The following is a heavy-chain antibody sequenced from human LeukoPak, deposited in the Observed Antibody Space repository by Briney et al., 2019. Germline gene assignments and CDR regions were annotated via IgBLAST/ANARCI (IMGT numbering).Heavy chain of an antibody. J-gene: IGHJ4*02. CDR1: GGSFSPHY. V-gene: IGHV4-59*11. Sequence: SETLSLNSTVSGGSFSPHYWSWIRQPPGKGLEWIGYIYYSGYTDYNPSLQSRVTMSLDTSKNQFSLNLNSVTAADTAVYYCARAVITFGAAVAKGFDCWGQGTLVTVSS. D-gene: IGHD3-16*01. CDR3: ARAVITFGAAVAKGFDC. CDR2: IYYSGYT.